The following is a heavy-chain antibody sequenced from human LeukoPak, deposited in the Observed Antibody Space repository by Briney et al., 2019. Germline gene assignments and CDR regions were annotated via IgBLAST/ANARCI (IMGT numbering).Heavy chain of an antibody. CDR2: ISAYNGNT. Sequence: GASVKVSCKASGYTFTSYGISWVRQAPGQGLEWMGWISAYNGNTNYAQKLQGRVTMTTDTSTSTAYMELRSLRSDDTAVYYCARDKATYYYGSGEDWFDPWGQGTLVTVSS. CDR1: GYTFTSYG. J-gene: IGHJ5*02. V-gene: IGHV1-18*01. D-gene: IGHD3-10*01. CDR3: ARDKATYYYGSGEDWFDP.